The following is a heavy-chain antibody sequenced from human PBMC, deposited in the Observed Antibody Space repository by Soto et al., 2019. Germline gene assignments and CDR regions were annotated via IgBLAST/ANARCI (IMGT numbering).Heavy chain of an antibody. CDR1: GFSFRHYT. V-gene: IGHV3-21*04. J-gene: IGHJ4*02. CDR3: SDCGSSAFDS. D-gene: IGHD1-26*01. CDR2: IRGTGEYS. Sequence: PGGSLRLSCAASGFSFRHYTMNWVRQAPGKGLEWVSSIRGTGEYSYYADSVKGRFTISRDDSEKKLYLRMNTLKTEDTAVYYCSDCGSSAFDSWGQGTLVTVSS.